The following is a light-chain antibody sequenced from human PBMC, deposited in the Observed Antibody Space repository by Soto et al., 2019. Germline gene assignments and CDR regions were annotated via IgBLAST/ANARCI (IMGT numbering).Light chain of an antibody. CDR3: QQANSFPLT. V-gene: IGKV1D-12*01. CDR1: RVLGGW. J-gene: IGKJ4*01. CDR2: TAS. Sequence: IQLTQSPSPGSASVGDGAPLTGRGVRVLGGWLTWYQHKPGKAPKLLISTASSLQSGVPSRFSGSGSGTEFTLTISSLQPEDFATYYCQQANSFPLTFGGGTKVEIK.